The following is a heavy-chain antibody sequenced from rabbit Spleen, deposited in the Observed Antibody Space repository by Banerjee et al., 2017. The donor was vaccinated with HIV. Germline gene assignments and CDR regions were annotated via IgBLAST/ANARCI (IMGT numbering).Heavy chain of an antibody. D-gene: IGHD6-1*01. V-gene: IGHV1S40*01. CDR2: IYAGGNANT. CDR3: GRDSYYTAGYAGYAPNL. CDR1: GFSFSSSYY. J-gene: IGHJ4*01. Sequence: QSLEESGGDLVKPGASLTLTCKASGFSFSSSYYMCWVRQAPGKGLEWIACIYAGGNANTYYASWAKGRFTISKASSTTVTLQMTGLTAADTATYFCGRDSYYTAGYAGYAPNLWGPGTLVTV.